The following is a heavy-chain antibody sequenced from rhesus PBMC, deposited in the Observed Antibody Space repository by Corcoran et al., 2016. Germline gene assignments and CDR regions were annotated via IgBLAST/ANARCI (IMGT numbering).Heavy chain of an antibody. CDR3: AREDTATVNNEGFDY. CDR2: INPYNDKP. D-gene: IGHD5-12*01. J-gene: IGHJ4*01. CDR1: GYTFTDYY. Sequence: QVQLVQSGAEVKKPGSSVKVSCKASGYTFTDYYMHWVRQAPRQGLEWMGWINPYNDKPKYAQKFQGRVTMTRDTSTSTAYMELSSLRSEDTAVYYCAREDTATVNNEGFDYWGQGVLVTVSS. V-gene: IGHV1S2*01.